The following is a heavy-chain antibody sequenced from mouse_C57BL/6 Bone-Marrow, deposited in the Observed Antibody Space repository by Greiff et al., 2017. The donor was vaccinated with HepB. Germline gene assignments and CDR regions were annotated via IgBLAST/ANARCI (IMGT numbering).Heavy chain of an antibody. J-gene: IGHJ1*03. D-gene: IGHD2-10*01. V-gene: IGHV1-52*01. CDR1: GYTFTSYW. CDR3: ASYSGYFDV. CDR2: IDPSDSET. Sequence: QVQLQQPGAELVRPGSSVKLSCKASGYTFTSYWMHWVQQRPIQGLEWIGKIDPSDSETHYNQKFKDKATLTVDKTSSAAYMQLSSLTSEDSAVYYCASYSGYFDVWGTGTTVTVSS.